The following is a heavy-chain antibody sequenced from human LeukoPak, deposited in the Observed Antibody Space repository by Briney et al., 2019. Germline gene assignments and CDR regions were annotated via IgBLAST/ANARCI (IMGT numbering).Heavy chain of an antibody. CDR2: INHSGST. J-gene: IGHJ4*02. V-gene: IGHV4-34*01. CDR3: ARSSGTGTFSY. CDR1: GGSFSGYY. D-gene: IGHD6-25*01. Sequence: SETLSLTCAVYGGSFSGYYWSWIRQPPGKGLEWIGEINHSGSTNFNPSLESRATISVDTSKNHFSLKMSSVTAADTAVYYCARSSGTGTFSYWGQGTLVTVSS.